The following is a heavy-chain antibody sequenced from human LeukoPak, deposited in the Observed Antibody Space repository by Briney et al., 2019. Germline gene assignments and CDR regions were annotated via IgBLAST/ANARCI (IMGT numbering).Heavy chain of an antibody. CDR2: ISSSGSTI. CDR3: ARSYSSSWYEYYYYYYMDV. J-gene: IGHJ6*03. V-gene: IGHV3-11*04. CDR1: GFTFSDYY. Sequence: GGSLRLSCAASGFTFSDYYMSWIRQAPGKGLEWVSYISSSGSTIYYADSVKGRFTISRDNAKNSLYLQMNSLRAEDMAVYYCARSYSSSWYEYYYYYYMDVWGKGTTVTISS. D-gene: IGHD6-13*01.